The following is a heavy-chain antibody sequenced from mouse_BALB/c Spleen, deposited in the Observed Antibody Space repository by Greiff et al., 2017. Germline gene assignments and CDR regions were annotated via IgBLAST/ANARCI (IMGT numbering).Heavy chain of an antibody. J-gene: IGHJ4*01. V-gene: IGHV5-9-3*01. CDR1: GFTFSSYA. CDR2: ISSGGSYT. Sequence: EVKLMESGGGLVKPGGSLKLSCAASGFTFSSYAMSWVRQTPEKRLEWVATISSGGSYTYYPDSVKGRFTISRDNAKNTLYLQMSSLRSEDTAMYYCARHRYDDFYDAMDYWGQGTSVTVSS. D-gene: IGHD2-14*01. CDR3: ARHRYDDFYDAMDY.